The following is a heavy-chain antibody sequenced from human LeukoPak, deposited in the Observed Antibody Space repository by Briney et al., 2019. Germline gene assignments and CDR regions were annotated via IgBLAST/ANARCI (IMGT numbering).Heavy chain of an antibody. CDR2: ISAQHGQT. J-gene: IGHJ4*02. V-gene: IGHV1-18*01. Sequence: ASVKVSCKTSGYSENFYGITWVRQVAGQGLEWMGWISAQHGQTEYAPNSQDRVTMTTDTYTNTAYMELRSLRSDDTAVYYCARVAFSSAWTPDDYWGQGTLVTVSS. D-gene: IGHD6-25*01. CDR1: GYSENFYG. CDR3: ARVAFSSAWTPDDY.